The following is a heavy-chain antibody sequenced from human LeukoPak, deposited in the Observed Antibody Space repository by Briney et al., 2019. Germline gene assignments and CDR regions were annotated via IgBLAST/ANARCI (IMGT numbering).Heavy chain of an antibody. CDR3: ARDLAWGAFDY. J-gene: IGHJ4*02. Sequence: GGSLRLSCAASGFTFSNHGMNWVREAPGKGLEWLSGVSPPGGGTYYADTVKGRFTVSRDDSKNTLSLQMNSLRVEDTATYYCARDLAWGAFDYWGQGTLVTVSS. CDR1: GFTFSNHG. CDR2: VSPPGGGT. D-gene: IGHD7-27*01. V-gene: IGHV3-23*01.